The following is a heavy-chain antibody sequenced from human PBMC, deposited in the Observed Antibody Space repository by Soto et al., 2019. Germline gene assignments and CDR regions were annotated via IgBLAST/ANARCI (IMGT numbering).Heavy chain of an antibody. V-gene: IGHV1-69*13. Sequence: SVKVSCKASGGTFSSYAISWVRQAPGQGLEWMGGIIPIFGTADYAQKFQGRVTITADESTSTAYMELSSLRSEDTAVYYCARANFDWLLSKPYYYYYYGMDVWGQGTTVTVSS. D-gene: IGHD3-9*01. J-gene: IGHJ6*02. CDR3: ARANFDWLLSKPYYYYYYGMDV. CDR2: IIPIFGTA. CDR1: GGTFSSYA.